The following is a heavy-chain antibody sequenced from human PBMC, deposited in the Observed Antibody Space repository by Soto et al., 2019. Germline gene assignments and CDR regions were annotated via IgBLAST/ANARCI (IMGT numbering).Heavy chain of an antibody. V-gene: IGHV3-23*01. D-gene: IGHD6-13*01. J-gene: IGHJ2*01. CDR1: GFSFTNYA. CDR3: AKGYCSNWQWYFDL. Sequence: EVQLLESGGGSVQPGGSLRLSCAASGFSFTNYAMSWVRQAPGKGLEWVSGISSSGVNTYHADSVTGRLTISRDNSKNTLDLQMNSLRAEDTAVYYCAKGYCSNWQWYFDLWGRGTLVSVSS. CDR2: ISSSGVNT.